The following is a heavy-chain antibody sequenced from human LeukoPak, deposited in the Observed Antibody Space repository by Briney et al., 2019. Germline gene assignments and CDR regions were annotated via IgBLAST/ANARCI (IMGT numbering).Heavy chain of an antibody. D-gene: IGHD1-26*01. V-gene: IGHV4-59*01. J-gene: IGHJ4*02. CDR1: GGSISSYY. CDR2: IYYSGST. CDR3: ARVVGATDY. Sequence: SETLSLTCTVSGGSISSYYWSWIRQPPGKGLEWIGYIYYSGSTNYNPSLKSRVTISVDTSKNQFSLKLSSVTAADTAVYYCARVVGATDYWGQGTLVTVSS.